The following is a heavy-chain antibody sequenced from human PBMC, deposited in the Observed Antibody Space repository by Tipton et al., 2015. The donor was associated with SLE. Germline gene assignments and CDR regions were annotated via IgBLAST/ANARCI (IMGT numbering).Heavy chain of an antibody. CDR2: INHGGST. D-gene: IGHD2-8*02. V-gene: IGHV4-34*01. CDR1: GGSFSGYY. J-gene: IGHJ3*02. Sequence: TLSLTCAVYGGSFSGYYWSWIRQPPGKGLEWIGEINHGGSTNYNPSLKSRVTISEDTSKNQFSLKLSSVTAADTAVYYCARVLGIHDAFDIWGQGTMVTVSS. CDR3: ARVLGIHDAFDI.